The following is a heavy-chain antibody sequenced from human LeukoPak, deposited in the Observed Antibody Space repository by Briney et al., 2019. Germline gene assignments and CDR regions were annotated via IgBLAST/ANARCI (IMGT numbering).Heavy chain of an antibody. Sequence: GGSLRLSCAASGFTFSSYAMSWVRQAPGKGLEWVANIKQDGNEKYYVDSVKGRFTISRDNAKNSLYLQMNSLRAEDTAVYYCARGSPYLGPSWYSTYWGQGTLVTVSS. J-gene: IGHJ4*02. CDR1: GFTFSSYA. D-gene: IGHD6-13*01. CDR2: IKQDGNEK. CDR3: ARGSPYLGPSWYSTY. V-gene: IGHV3-7*01.